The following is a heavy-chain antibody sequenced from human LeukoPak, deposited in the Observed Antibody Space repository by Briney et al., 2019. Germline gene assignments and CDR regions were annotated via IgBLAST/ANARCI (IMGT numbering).Heavy chain of an antibody. CDR2: INPNSGGT. V-gene: IGHV1-2*02. CDR1: GYTFTGYY. CDR3: AREPVVLVPAAIFNWFDP. Sequence: GASVKVSCKASGYTFTGYYIHWVRQAPGQGLEWMGWINPNSGGTNYAQKFQGRVTMTRDTPISTAYMELSRLRSDDTAVYYCAREPVVLVPAAIFNWFDPWGQGTLVTVSS. J-gene: IGHJ5*02. D-gene: IGHD2-2*01.